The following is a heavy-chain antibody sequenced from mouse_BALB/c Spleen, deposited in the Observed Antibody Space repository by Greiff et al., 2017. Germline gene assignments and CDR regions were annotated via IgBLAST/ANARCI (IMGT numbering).Heavy chain of an antibody. D-gene: IGHD1-1*01. J-gene: IGHJ4*01. V-gene: IGHV2-9*02. Sequence: VQGVESGPGLVAPSQSLSITCTVSGFSLTSYGVHWVRQPPGKGLEWLGVIWAGGSTNYNSALMSRLSISKDNSKSQVFLKMNSLQTDDTAMYYCAREGNLLLRNYAMDYWGQGTSVTVSS. CDR3: AREGNLLLRNYAMDY. CDR1: GFSLTSYG. CDR2: IWAGGST.